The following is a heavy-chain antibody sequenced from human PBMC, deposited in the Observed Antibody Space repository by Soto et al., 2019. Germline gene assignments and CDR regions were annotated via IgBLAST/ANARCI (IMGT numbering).Heavy chain of an antibody. Sequence: GGSLRLSCAASGFTFDDYAMHWVRQAPGKGLEWVPGISWNSGSIGYADSVKGRFTISRDNAKNSLYLQMNSLRAEDTALYYCAKDAGRDGYLDYWGQGTLVTVSS. D-gene: IGHD2-15*01. CDR2: ISWNSGSI. J-gene: IGHJ4*02. CDR3: AKDAGRDGYLDY. CDR1: GFTFDDYA. V-gene: IGHV3-9*01.